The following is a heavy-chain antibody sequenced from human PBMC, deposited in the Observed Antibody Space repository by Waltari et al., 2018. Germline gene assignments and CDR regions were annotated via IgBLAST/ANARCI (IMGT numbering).Heavy chain of an antibody. CDR1: GFTFSSYS. V-gene: IGHV3-48*01. J-gene: IGHJ4*02. CDR3: ARDSSSWYGSYIDY. Sequence: EVQLVESGGGLVQPGGSLRLSCAASGFTFSSYSMNWVRQAPGKGLEWVSYISSSSSTIYYADSVKGRFTISRDNAKNSLYLQMNSLRAEDTAVYYCARDSSSWYGSYIDYWGQGTLVTVSS. CDR2: ISSSSSTI. D-gene: IGHD6-13*01.